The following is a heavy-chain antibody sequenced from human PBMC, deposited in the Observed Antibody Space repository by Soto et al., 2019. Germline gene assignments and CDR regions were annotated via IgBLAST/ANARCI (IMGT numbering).Heavy chain of an antibody. V-gene: IGHV3-30*18. CDR3: AKDSSFYDFWSGYCDY. J-gene: IGHJ4*02. CDR2: ISYDGSNK. CDR1: GFTFSSYG. Sequence: GGSLRLSCAASGFTFSSYGMHWVRQAPGKGLEWVAVISYDGSNKYYADSVKGRFTISRDNSKNTLYLQMNSLRAEDTAVYYCAKDSSFYDFWSGYCDYWGQGTLVTVSS. D-gene: IGHD3-3*01.